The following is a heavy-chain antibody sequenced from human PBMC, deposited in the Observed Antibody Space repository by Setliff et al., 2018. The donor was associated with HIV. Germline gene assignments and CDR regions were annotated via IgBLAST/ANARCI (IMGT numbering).Heavy chain of an antibody. CDR2: INENGNEK. D-gene: IGHD6-13*01. J-gene: IGHJ5*01. Sequence: LRLSCAASGFTFRSHWMSWVRQAPGKGLEWVANINENGNEKYYVDSVKGRFTISRDNAKNSLYLQMNSLTAEDTAVYYCASETGASRGWFGYWGQGTLVTVSS. CDR3: ASETGASRGWFGY. CDR1: GFTFRSHW. V-gene: IGHV3-7*01.